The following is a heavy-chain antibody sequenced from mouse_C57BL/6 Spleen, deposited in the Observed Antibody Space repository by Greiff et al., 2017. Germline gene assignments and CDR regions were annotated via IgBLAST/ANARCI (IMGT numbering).Heavy chain of an antibody. J-gene: IGHJ3*01. V-gene: IGHV1-54*01. CDR3: ARDGNYWFAY. CDR1: GYAFTTYL. Sequence: QVQLKQSGAELVRPGTSVKVSCKASGYAFTTYLIEWVKQRPGQGLEWIGVINPGSGGTNYNEKFKGKATLTADKSSSTAYMQLSSLTSEDSAVYFCARDGNYWFAYWGQGTLVTVSA. CDR2: INPGSGGT. D-gene: IGHD2-1*01.